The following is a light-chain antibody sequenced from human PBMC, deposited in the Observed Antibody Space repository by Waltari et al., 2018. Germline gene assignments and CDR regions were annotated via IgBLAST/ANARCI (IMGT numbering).Light chain of an antibody. Sequence: SSELTQDPAVSVALGQTVKMTCQGDSLRTSYASWYQQKPGQAPVLVLFGYNKRPSGIPDLYPGYNSGTTSSLTITGAQAEDEADYYWHSRDSSASQVVFGGGTKLTVL. CDR1: SLRTSY. CDR3: HSRDSSASQVV. CDR2: GYN. V-gene: IGLV3-19*01. J-gene: IGLJ2*01.